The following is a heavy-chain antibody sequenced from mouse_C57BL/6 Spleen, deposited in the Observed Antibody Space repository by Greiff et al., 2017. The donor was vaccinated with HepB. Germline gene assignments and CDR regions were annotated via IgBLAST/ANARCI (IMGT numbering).Heavy chain of an antibody. CDR1: GYSFTGYY. J-gene: IGHJ4*01. CDR3: ARAEGLYAMDY. Sequence: EVKLMESGPELVKPGASVKISCKASGYSFTGYYMNWVKQSPEKSLEWIGEINPSTGGTTYNQKFKAKATLTVDKSSSTAYMQLKSLTSEDSAVYYCARAEGLYAMDYWGQGTSVTVSS. CDR2: INPSTGGT. D-gene: IGHD3-3*01. V-gene: IGHV1-42*01.